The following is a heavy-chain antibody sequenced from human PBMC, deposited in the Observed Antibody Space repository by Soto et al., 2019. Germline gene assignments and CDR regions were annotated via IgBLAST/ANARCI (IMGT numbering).Heavy chain of an antibody. CDR2: IYYSGST. CDR3: ARATYCISTSCYVFDP. J-gene: IGHJ5*02. V-gene: IGHV4-61*01. D-gene: IGHD2-2*01. CDR1: GGSVSSGSYY. Sequence: PSETLSLTCTVSGGSVSSGSYYWSWIRQPPGKGLECIGYIYYSGSTNYNPSLKSRVTISVDTSKSQFSLKLSSVTAADTAVYYCARATYCISTSCYVFDPWGQGTLVTVSS.